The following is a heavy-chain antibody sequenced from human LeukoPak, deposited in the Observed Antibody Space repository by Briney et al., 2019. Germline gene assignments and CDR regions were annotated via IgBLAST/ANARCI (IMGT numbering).Heavy chain of an antibody. CDR3: ARDDILTGYYGNFDF. J-gene: IGHJ4*02. D-gene: IGHD3-9*01. V-gene: IGHV4-59*01. CDR2: IHYSGST. CDR1: GGSIGSYY. Sequence: SETLSLTCTVSGGSIGSYYWTWIRQPPGKGLEWIAYIHYSGSTSSNPSLKSRVTVSVDTSNNQFSLKLTSVTAADTAVSYCARDDILTGYYGNFDFWGQGTLVTVSS.